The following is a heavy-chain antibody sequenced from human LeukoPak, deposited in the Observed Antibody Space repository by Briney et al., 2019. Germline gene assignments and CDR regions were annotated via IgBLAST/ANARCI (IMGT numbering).Heavy chain of an antibody. J-gene: IGHJ4*02. CDR1: GFTFSSYG. CDR2: ISYDGSNK. D-gene: IGHD3-10*01. CDR3: ARQLLWFGEGLDY. V-gene: IGHV3-30*03. Sequence: GGSLRLSCAASGFTFSSYGMHWVRQAPGKGLEWVAVISYDGSNKYYADSVKGRFTISRDNSKNTLYLQMNSLRAEDTAVYYCARQLLWFGEGLDYWGQGTLVTVSS.